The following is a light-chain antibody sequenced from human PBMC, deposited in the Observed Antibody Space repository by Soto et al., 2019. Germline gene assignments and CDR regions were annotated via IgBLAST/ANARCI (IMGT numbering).Light chain of an antibody. Sequence: DIQMTQSPSSLSASVGDRVTITCRASQSISSYLNWYQQKPGKAPKLLIYAASSLQSGVPSRFSGSGSGTDFNLTISSLQPEDFATHYYQQSYTTPMYTFGQGPKLEIK. J-gene: IGKJ2*01. CDR1: QSISSY. CDR3: QQSYTTPMYT. CDR2: AAS. V-gene: IGKV1-39*01.